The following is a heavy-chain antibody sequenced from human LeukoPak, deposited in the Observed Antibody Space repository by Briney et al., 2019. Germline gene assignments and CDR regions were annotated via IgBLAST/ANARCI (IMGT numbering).Heavy chain of an antibody. CDR1: GFTFSSYA. V-gene: IGHV3-30-3*01. D-gene: IGHD1-26*01. CDR3: AKGFHSGSFNELDY. J-gene: IGHJ4*02. CDR2: ISYDGSNK. Sequence: GGSLRLSCAASGFTFSSYAMHWVRQAPGKGLEWVAVISYDGSNKYYADSVKGRFTISRDNSKNMLYLRMNSLRAEDTAVYYCAKGFHSGSFNELDYWGQGTLVTVSS.